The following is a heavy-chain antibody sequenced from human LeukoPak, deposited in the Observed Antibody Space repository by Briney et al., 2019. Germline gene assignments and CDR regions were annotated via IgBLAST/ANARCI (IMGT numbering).Heavy chain of an antibody. V-gene: IGHV3-11*01. Sequence: KPGGSLRLSCAASGFTFSDYYMSWIRQAPGKGLEWVSYISSSGSTIYYADSVKGRFTISRDNAKNSLYLQMNSLRAEDTAVYYCARSNIVVVRAAMARPGWFDGWGQGTLVTVSS. CDR2: ISSSGSTI. CDR1: GFTFSDYY. J-gene: IGHJ5*02. CDR3: ARSNIVVVRAAMARPGWFDG. D-gene: IGHD2-2*01.